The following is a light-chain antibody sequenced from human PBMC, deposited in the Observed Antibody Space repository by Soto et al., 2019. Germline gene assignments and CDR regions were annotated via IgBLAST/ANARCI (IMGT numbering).Light chain of an antibody. CDR2: DAS. V-gene: IGKV1-5*01. Sequence: DIHMTQSPSTLSASLVYRFTITCRASQSISSWLAWYQQKPGKAPKLLIYDASSLESGVPSRFSGSGSGTEFTLTITSLQPDDFATYYCQQYNSYPWTFGQGTKVYIK. J-gene: IGKJ1*01. CDR3: QQYNSYPWT. CDR1: QSISSW.